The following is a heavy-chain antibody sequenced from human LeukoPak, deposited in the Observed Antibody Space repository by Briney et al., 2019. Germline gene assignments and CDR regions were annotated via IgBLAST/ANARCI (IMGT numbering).Heavy chain of an antibody. CDR3: ARLRGGDYSSYNWFDP. J-gene: IGHJ5*02. D-gene: IGHD2-21*02. V-gene: IGHV4-34*01. Sequence: SETLSLTCAVYGGSFSGYYWSWIRQPPGKGLEWIGELNHSGSTNYNPSLKSRVTISVDTSKNHFSLKLSSVIAADTAVYYCARLRGGDYSSYNWFDPWGQGTLVTVSS. CDR1: GGSFSGYY. CDR2: LNHSGST.